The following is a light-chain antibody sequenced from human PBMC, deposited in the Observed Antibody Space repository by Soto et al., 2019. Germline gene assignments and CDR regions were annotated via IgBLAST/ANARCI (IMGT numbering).Light chain of an antibody. CDR1: QGISSY. CDR3: KQYNTYPWT. V-gene: IGKV1-9*01. CDR2: LAS. Sequence: IQLTQSPSSLSASVGDRVTITCRASQGISSYLAWYQQKPGKAPKLLIYLASTLQSGVPSRFSGSGSGTDFSLTISSLQPDDFATYYCKQYNTYPWTFGQGTKV. J-gene: IGKJ1*01.